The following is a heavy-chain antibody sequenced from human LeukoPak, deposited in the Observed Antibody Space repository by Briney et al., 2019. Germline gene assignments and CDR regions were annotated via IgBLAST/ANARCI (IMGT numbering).Heavy chain of an antibody. CDR3: ARIGFLDLGPDYFDY. D-gene: IGHD3-3*01. V-gene: IGHV4-59*01. Sequence: PSETLSLTCSVSGGSITGYFWTWIRQPPGKGLEWIGYIHYSGSTNYNPSLKSRVTISVDTSKDQFSLKLSSVTAADTAVYYCARIGFLDLGPDYFDYWGQGTLVTVSS. CDR1: GGSITGYF. J-gene: IGHJ4*02. CDR2: IHYSGST.